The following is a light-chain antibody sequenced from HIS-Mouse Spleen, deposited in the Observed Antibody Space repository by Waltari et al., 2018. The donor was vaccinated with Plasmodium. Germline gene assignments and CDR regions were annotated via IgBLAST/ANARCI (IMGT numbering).Light chain of an antibody. J-gene: IGKJ3*01. Sequence: DIVMTHSPATLSVSPGERAPLSCRASQSVSSNLDWYQQKPGQAPRLLIYGASTRATGIPARFSGSGSGTEFTLTISSLQSEDFAVYYCQQYNNWSFTFGPGTKVDIK. CDR3: QQYNNWSFT. V-gene: IGKV3-15*01. CDR1: QSVSSN. CDR2: GAS.